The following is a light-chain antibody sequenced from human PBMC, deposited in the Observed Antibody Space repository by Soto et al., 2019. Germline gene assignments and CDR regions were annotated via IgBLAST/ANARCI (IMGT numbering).Light chain of an antibody. CDR3: QQYNNWLTWT. CDR2: DAS. J-gene: IGKJ1*01. V-gene: IGKV3-15*01. CDR1: QTVRNN. Sequence: EIELTQSPGTLSLSPGERATLSCRASQTVRNNYLAWYQQKPGQAPRLLIYDASTRATGIPARFSGSGSGTEFTLTISSLQSEDFAVYYCQQYNNWLTWTFGQGSKVDIK.